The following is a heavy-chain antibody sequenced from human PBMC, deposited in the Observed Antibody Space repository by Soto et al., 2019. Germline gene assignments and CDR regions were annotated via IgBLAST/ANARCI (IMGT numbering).Heavy chain of an antibody. CDR1: GFTFNTYN. Sequence: EVQLVESGGGLVKPWGSLRLSCTASGFTFNTYNMNWVRQAPGRGLEWVSSISSSTTHILYADSVKGRFTISRDNGKNSLYLQMNSLGAEDTAVYYCARDLQMATIRGGDYWGQGTQVTVSS. CDR2: ISSSTTHI. V-gene: IGHV3-21*02. D-gene: IGHD5-12*01. CDR3: ARDLQMATIRGGDY. J-gene: IGHJ4*02.